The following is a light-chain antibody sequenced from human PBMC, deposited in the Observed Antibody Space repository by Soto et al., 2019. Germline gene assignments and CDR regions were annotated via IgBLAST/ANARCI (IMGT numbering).Light chain of an antibody. V-gene: IGKV3-20*01. J-gene: IGKJ1*01. Sequence: EIVLTQSPGTLSLSPGERATLSCRASRTVPNNYVAWYQQKSGQPPRPLMFGASLRAAGVPDRFRRSGSGTDFTLTISRLEPEDFAVYHCQQYGSSTTFGQGTKVDIK. CDR2: GAS. CDR1: RTVPNNY. CDR3: QQYGSSTT.